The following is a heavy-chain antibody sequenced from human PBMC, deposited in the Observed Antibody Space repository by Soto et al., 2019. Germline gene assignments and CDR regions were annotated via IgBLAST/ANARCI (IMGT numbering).Heavy chain of an antibody. Sequence: SETRSLTCAVYGGSFSCYYWSWIRQPPGKGLEWIGEINHSGSTNYNPSLKSRVTISVDTSKNQFSLKLSSVTAADTAVYYCARGKLPRIAARRGYNWFDPWGQGTLVTVSS. CDR2: INHSGST. J-gene: IGHJ5*02. D-gene: IGHD6-6*01. CDR3: ARGKLPRIAARRGYNWFDP. CDR1: GGSFSCYY. V-gene: IGHV4-34*01.